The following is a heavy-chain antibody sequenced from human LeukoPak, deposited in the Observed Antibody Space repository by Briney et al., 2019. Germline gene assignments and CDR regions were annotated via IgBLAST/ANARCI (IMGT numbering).Heavy chain of an antibody. CDR2: ISSSGSTI. J-gene: IGHJ4*02. V-gene: IGHV3-48*03. D-gene: IGHD6-19*01. CDR3: ARVRYSSGWASGGAFDY. Sequence: GGSLRLSCAASGFTLSSYEMNWVGQAPGKGLEWVSYISSSGSTIYYADSVKGRFTISRDNAKNSLYLQMNSLRAEDTAVYYCARVRYSSGWASGGAFDYWGQATLVTVSS. CDR1: GFTLSSYE.